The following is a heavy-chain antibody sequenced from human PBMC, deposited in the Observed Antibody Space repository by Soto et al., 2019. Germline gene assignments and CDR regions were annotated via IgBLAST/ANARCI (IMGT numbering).Heavy chain of an antibody. D-gene: IGHD2-21*01. J-gene: IGHJ5*02. CDR1: GYIFTGFH. CDR3: ARGRSLRWDWFDP. Sequence: ASVKVSCKXSGYIFTGFHIHWVRQAPGHGLEWMGWITPNTGGTNSAQKFQGRVTMTRDTSISTAYLEMTSLKFDDTAVYYCARGRSLRWDWFDPWGQGTLVTVSS. V-gene: IGHV1-2*02. CDR2: ITPNTGGT.